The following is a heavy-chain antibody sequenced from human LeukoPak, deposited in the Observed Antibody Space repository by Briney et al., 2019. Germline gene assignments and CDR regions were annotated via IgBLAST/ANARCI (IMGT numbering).Heavy chain of an antibody. Sequence: GGTLRLSCVASGFTFSHYGMNWVRQAPGKGLEWVSGVRSSGAITYYADSVKGRFTISRDNSKNTMYLQMNSLRAEDTAVYYCASVTSRVVPAATDYWGQGTLVTVSS. J-gene: IGHJ4*02. CDR1: GFTFSHYG. D-gene: IGHD2-2*01. V-gene: IGHV3-23*01. CDR3: ASVTSRVVPAATDY. CDR2: VRSSGAIT.